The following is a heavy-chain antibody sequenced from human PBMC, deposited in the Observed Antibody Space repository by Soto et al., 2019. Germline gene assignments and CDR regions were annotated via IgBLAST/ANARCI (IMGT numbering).Heavy chain of an antibody. Sequence: SETLSLTCTVSGGSISSGGYYWSWIRQHPGKGLEWIGYIHYSGSTYYNPSLKSRVTISVDTSKNQFSLKLSSVTAADTAVYYCARGTKYSNYAYSSGWYIDYWGQGTLVTVSS. V-gene: IGHV4-31*03. CDR3: ARGTKYSNYAYSSGWYIDY. J-gene: IGHJ4*02. CDR1: GGSISSGGYY. D-gene: IGHD6-19*01. CDR2: IHYSGST.